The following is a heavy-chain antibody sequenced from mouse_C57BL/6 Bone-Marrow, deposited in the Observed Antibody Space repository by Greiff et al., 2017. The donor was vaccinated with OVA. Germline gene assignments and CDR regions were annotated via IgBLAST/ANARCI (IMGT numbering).Heavy chain of an antibody. CDR3: ARDAAGSSPIYWYFDV. D-gene: IGHD1-1*01. J-gene: IGHJ1*03. CDR2: SRNKANDYTT. Sequence: EVMLVESGGGLVQSGRSLRLSCATSGFTFSDFYMEWVRQAPGKGLEWIAASRNKANDYTTEYSASVKGRFIVSRDTSQSILYLQMNALRAEDTAIYYCARDAAGSSPIYWYFDVWGTGTTVTVSS. V-gene: IGHV7-1*01. CDR1: GFTFSDFY.